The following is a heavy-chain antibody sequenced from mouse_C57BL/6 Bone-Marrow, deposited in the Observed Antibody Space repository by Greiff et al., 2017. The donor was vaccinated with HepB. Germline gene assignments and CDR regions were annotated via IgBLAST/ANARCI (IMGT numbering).Heavy chain of an antibody. CDR2: IYIGNGYT. CDR3: ARPLYYYAMDY. Sequence: EVQRVESGAELVRPGSSVKMSCKTSGYTFTSYGINWVKQRPGQGLEWIGYIYIGNGYTEYNEKFKRKATLTVDTSSSTAYMQLSSLTSEDSAVYYCARPLYYYAMDYWGQGTSVTVSS. CDR1: GYTFTSYG. J-gene: IGHJ4*01. D-gene: IGHD6-1*01. V-gene: IGHV1-58*01.